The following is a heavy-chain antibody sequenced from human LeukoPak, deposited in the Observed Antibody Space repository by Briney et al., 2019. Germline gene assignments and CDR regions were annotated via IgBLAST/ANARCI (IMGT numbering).Heavy chain of an antibody. J-gene: IGHJ4*02. D-gene: IGHD6-13*01. CDR1: GGSISSYY. V-gene: IGHV4-59*01. CDR3: ARVTGYVMEDYFDY. CDR2: IYYSGST. Sequence: PSETLSLTCTVSGGSISSYYWSWIRQPPGKGLEWIGYIYYSGSTNYDPSLKSRVTISVDTSKNQFSLRLSSVTAADTAVYYCARVTGYVMEDYFDYWGQGTLVTVSS.